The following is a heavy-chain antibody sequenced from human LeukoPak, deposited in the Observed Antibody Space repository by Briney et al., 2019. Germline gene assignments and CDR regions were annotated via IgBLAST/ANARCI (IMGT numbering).Heavy chain of an antibody. D-gene: IGHD1-26*01. V-gene: IGHV3-30-3*01. CDR1: GFTFSNYA. CDR3: ASQEWGFQVY. Sequence: GRSLRLSCAASGFTFSNYAMHWVRQAPGKGLEWVAVISYDGSNKYYADSVKGRFTISRDNSKNTLYLQMNSLRAEDTAVYYCASQEWGFQVYWGQGTLVTVSS. CDR2: ISYDGSNK. J-gene: IGHJ4*02.